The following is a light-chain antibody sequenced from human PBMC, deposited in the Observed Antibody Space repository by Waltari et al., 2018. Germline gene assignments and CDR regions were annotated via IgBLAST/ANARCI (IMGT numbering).Light chain of an antibody. J-gene: IGKJ4*01. CDR2: GAS. CDR1: QSVSNN. Sequence: EIVMTQSPATLSVYPGERATPPSRASQSVSNNLAWFQHKPGQAPRLLIYGASTRAAGIPARFSGSGSGADFTLTISSLQSEDFALYYCQQYNSWPLTFGGGTKVEIK. V-gene: IGKV3-15*01. CDR3: QQYNSWPLT.